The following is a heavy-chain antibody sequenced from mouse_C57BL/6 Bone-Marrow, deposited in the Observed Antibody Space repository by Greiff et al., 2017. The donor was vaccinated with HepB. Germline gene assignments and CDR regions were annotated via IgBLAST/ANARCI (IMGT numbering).Heavy chain of an antibody. CDR3: ARVIGLYGRDWYFDV. Sequence: QVQLQQPGAELVKPGASVKLSCKASGYTFTSYWMHWVKQRPGQGLEWIGMIHPNSGSTNYNEKFKSKATLTVDKSSSTAYMQLSSLTSEDSAVYYCARVIGLYGRDWYFDVWGTGTTVTVSS. J-gene: IGHJ1*03. D-gene: IGHD1-1*01. CDR1: GYTFTSYW. V-gene: IGHV1-64*01. CDR2: IHPNSGST.